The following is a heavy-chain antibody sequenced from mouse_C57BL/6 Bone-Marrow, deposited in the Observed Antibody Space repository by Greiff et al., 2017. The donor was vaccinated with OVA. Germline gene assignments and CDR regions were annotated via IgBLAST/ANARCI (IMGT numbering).Heavy chain of an antibody. D-gene: IGHD1-1*01. CDR3: AIFMTTVVAHFDY. CDR1: GFNIKNTY. V-gene: IGHV14-3*01. Sequence: VQLQQSVAELVRPGASVKLSCTASGFNIKNTYMHWVKQRPEQGLEWIGRIDPANGNTKYAPKFQGKATITADTSSNTAYLQRSSLTSEDTAIYYCAIFMTTVVAHFDYWGQGTTLTVSS. J-gene: IGHJ2*01. CDR2: IDPANGNT.